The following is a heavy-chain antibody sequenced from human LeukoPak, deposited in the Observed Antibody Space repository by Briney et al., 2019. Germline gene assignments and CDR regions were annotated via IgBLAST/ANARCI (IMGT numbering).Heavy chain of an antibody. D-gene: IGHD2-15*01. Sequence: SETLSLTCTVSGGSVSSYYWSWIRQPPGKGLEWIGYIYYSGSTNYNPSLKSRVTISVDTSKNQFSLKLSSVTAADTAVYYCARVPGYCSGGSCYSDAFDIWGQGTMVTVSS. CDR2: IYYSGST. J-gene: IGHJ3*02. CDR3: ARVPGYCSGGSCYSDAFDI. V-gene: IGHV4-59*02. CDR1: GGSVSSYY.